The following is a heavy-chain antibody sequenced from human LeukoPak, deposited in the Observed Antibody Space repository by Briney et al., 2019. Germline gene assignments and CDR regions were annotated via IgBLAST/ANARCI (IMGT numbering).Heavy chain of an antibody. CDR3: ARQGVGIVGATQRNLGYFDY. J-gene: IGHJ4*02. CDR2: IYYSGST. V-gene: IGHV4-39*01. D-gene: IGHD1-26*01. CDR1: GGSISSSSYY. Sequence: SETLSLTCTVSGGSISSSSYYWGWIRQPPGKGLEWIGSIYYSGSTYYNPSLKSRVTISVDTSKNQFSLKLSSVTAADTAVYYCARQGVGIVGATQRNLGYFDYWGQGTLVTVSS.